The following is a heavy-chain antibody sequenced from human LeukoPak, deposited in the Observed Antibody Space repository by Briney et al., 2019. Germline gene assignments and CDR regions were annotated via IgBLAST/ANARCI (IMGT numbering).Heavy chain of an antibody. Sequence: GGSLRLSCAASGFTFSSYAMYWVRQAPGKGLEYVSAINSNGGGTYYANSVKGRFTISRDNSKNTLYLQMGSLRAEDMAVFYCARGVRYNSSYYFDYWGQGNLVTVSS. CDR2: INSNGGGT. D-gene: IGHD6-6*01. CDR3: ARGVRYNSSYYFDY. CDR1: GFTFSSYA. V-gene: IGHV3-64*01. J-gene: IGHJ4*02.